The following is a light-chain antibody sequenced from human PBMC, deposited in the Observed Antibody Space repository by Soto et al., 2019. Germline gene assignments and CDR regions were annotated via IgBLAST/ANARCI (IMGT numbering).Light chain of an antibody. CDR2: IND. V-gene: IGLV1-44*01. J-gene: IGLJ1*01. Sequence: QSVRTKPPPASGTPERTGTFSLSGTGSHFGATTVNWYQQFPGTATNLLLYINDQRPSGVPDRFSGSRSGTSASLAISGLQSEDEADYYCAAWDDRLNGYVLGTGTKVTVL. CDR3: AAWDDRLNGYV. CDR1: GSHFGATT.